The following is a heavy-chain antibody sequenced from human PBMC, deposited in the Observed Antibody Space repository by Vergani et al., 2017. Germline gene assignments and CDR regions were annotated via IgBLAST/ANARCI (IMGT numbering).Heavy chain of an antibody. CDR3: AGGSCLGGSCYKPHFDY. D-gene: IGHD2-15*01. J-gene: IGHJ4*02. Sequence: QVQLQESGPGLVKPSQTLSLTCTVSGGSINSHNYYWSWIRQPAGKGLEWIGRIHTSGSTNYNPSLKSRVTMSVDTSKNQFSLHLTSVTAAVTAVYFCAGGSCLGGSCYKPHFDYWRQGSLVTVSS. CDR2: IHTSGST. V-gene: IGHV4-61*02. CDR1: GGSINSHNYY.